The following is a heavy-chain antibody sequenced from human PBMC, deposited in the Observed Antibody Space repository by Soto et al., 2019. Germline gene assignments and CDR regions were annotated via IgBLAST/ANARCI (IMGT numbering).Heavy chain of an antibody. J-gene: IGHJ6*02. V-gene: IGHV1-8*01. CDR1: GYTFTSYD. CDR2: MNPNSGNT. Sequence: VASVKVSCKASGYTFTSYDINWVRQATGQGLEWMGWMNPNSGNTGYAQKFQGRVTMTRNTSISTAYMELSSLRSEDTAVYYCARSWIQPTDGYYYYGMDVWGQGTTVTVSS. D-gene: IGHD5-18*01. CDR3: ARSWIQPTDGYYYYGMDV.